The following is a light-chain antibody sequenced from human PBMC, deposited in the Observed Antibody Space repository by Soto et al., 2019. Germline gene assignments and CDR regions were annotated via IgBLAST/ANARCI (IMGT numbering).Light chain of an antibody. CDR3: KPYNNWPLT. V-gene: IGKV3-15*01. CDR2: DTS. Sequence: IMTQSPATVSFSQGESATLSCRASQGIGDTLAWYQHKPGQTPRLLIYDTSTRATGVPTRFSGSRSGAEFTLTINSLQSEDFAVYYCKPYNNWPLTFGGGTKVDIK. CDR1: QGIGDT. J-gene: IGKJ4*01.